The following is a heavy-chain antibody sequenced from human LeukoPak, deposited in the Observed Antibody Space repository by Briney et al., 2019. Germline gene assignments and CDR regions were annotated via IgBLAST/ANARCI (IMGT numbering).Heavy chain of an antibody. J-gene: IGHJ6*02. D-gene: IGHD5-24*01. CDR1: GFTFSDYS. Sequence: GGSLRLSCATSGFTFSDYSMNWVRQAPGKGLEWVSSISSGSRSMYYADSVKGRFTISRDNSKNTLYLQMNSLRPEDTAVYYCARDYLRGRGYSYYYGMDVWGQGTMVTVSS. CDR2: ISSGSRSM. CDR3: ARDYLRGRGYSYYYGMDV. V-gene: IGHV3-21*01.